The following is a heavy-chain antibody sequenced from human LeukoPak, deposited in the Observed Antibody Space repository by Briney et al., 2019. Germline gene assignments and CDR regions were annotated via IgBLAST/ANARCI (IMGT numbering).Heavy chain of an antibody. V-gene: IGHV3-21*01. D-gene: IGHD6-19*01. CDR2: ISSSSSYI. CDR3: ARAGYSSGWYTYYYYYYGMDV. J-gene: IGHJ6*02. Sequence: GSLRLSCAASGFTFSSYSMNWVRQAPGKGLEWVSSISSSSSYICYADSVKGRFTISRDNAKNSLYLQMNSLRAEDTAVYYCARAGYSSGWYTYYYYYYGMDVWGQGTTVTVSS. CDR1: GFTFSSYS.